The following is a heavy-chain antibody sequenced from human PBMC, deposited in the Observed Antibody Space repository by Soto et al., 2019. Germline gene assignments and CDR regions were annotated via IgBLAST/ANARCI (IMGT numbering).Heavy chain of an antibody. Sequence: SETLSLTCSVYGGSSRAYHWSWIRQSPGEGLEWIGEFSYSGSLNYNPSLKRRVAVSLDTSTDHFSLTMTSVTAADTGVYFCAGGPRYWSFALWGRGTLVTVSS. D-gene: IGHD1-20*01. V-gene: IGHV4-34*01. CDR2: FSYSGSL. CDR3: AGGPRYWSFAL. CDR1: GGSSRAYH. J-gene: IGHJ2*01.